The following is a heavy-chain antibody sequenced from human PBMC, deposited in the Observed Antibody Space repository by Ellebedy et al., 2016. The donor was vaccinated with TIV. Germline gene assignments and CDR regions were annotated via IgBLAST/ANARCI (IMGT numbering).Heavy chain of an antibody. CDR1: GLTFSRFW. CDR3: ARGHATGDDF. D-gene: IGHD1-1*01. Sequence: GESLKIPCAASGLTFSRFWMPWVRQAPGKGLEWVANIKNDGSEKYYVDSVKGRFTISRDNAKNSLYLQMDSLTAEDTAVYYCARGHATGDDFWGQGILVTGSS. J-gene: IGHJ4*02. CDR2: IKNDGSEK. V-gene: IGHV3-7*01.